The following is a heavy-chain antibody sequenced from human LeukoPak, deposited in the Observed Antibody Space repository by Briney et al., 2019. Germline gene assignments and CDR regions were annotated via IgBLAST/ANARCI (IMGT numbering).Heavy chain of an antibody. D-gene: IGHD3-10*01. J-gene: IGHJ3*02. CDR2: MNPNSGNT. Sequence: ASVKVSCKASGYTFTSYDINWVRQATGQGLEWMGWMNPNSGNTGYAQKFQGRVTVTRNTSISTAYMELSSLRSEDTAVYYCARTYYYGSGSYYDSRDGFDIWGQGTMVTVSS. CDR3: ARTYYYGSGSYYDSRDGFDI. V-gene: IGHV1-8*03. CDR1: GYTFTSYD.